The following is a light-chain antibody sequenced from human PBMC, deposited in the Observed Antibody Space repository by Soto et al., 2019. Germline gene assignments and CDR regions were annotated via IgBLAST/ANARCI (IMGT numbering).Light chain of an antibody. V-gene: IGLV1-51*02. CDR1: SSNIGNNY. CDR3: ETWESSLSAGV. Sequence: QSVLTQPPSVSAAPGRKVTISCSGSSSNIGNNYVSWYQHLPGTAPKLLIYENNKRPSGIPDRFSGSKSGTSATLGITGLQTGDEADYYCETWESSLSAGVFGGGTMLTVL. J-gene: IGLJ3*02. CDR2: ENN.